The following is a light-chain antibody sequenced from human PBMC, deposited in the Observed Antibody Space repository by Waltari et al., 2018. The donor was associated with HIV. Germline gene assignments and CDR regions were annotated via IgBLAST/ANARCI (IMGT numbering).Light chain of an antibody. CDR3: QSYDSSLSAPVV. J-gene: IGLJ2*01. V-gene: IGLV1-40*01. Sequence: QSVLTQPPSVSGAPGQRVTISCTGSRSNIGAGYDVPWYQQLPGTAPKLLIYGNSNRPSGVPDRFSGSKSGTSASLAITGLQAEDEADYYCQSYDSSLSAPVVFGGGTKLTVL. CDR1: RSNIGAGYD. CDR2: GNS.